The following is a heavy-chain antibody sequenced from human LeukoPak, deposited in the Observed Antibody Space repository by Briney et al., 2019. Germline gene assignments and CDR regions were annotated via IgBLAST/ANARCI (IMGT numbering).Heavy chain of an antibody. CDR2: IYINGGT. Sequence: PSQTLSLTCTVSGDSISSGSYYWSWIRQPAGKGLEWIGRIYINGGTNYNPSLKRRVTISVDTSRNQFSLKLSSVTAADTAVYYCARDGNDYGDYWGQGTLVTVSS. CDR1: GDSISSGSYY. J-gene: IGHJ4*02. D-gene: IGHD1-1*01. CDR3: ARDGNDYGDY. V-gene: IGHV4-61*02.